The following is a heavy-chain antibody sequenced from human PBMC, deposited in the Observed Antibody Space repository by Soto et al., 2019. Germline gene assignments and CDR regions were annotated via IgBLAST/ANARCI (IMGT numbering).Heavy chain of an antibody. CDR3: ASPTIDFWSGYYYYYMDV. CDR2: ISSSSSYI. V-gene: IGHV3-21*01. J-gene: IGHJ6*03. D-gene: IGHD3-3*01. Sequence: GVSLRLSCAASGFTFSSYSMNWVRQAPGKGLEWVSSISSSSSYIYYADSVKGRFTISRDNAKNSLYLQMNSLRAEDTAVYYCASPTIDFWSGYYYYYMDVWGKGTTVTVSS. CDR1: GFTFSSYS.